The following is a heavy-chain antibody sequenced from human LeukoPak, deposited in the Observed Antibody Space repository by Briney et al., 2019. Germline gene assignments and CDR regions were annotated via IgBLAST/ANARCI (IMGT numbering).Heavy chain of an antibody. CDR3: ARDLFAEVTTPEFDY. CDR1: GYTFTSYY. J-gene: IGHJ4*02. D-gene: IGHD4-17*01. V-gene: IGHV1-46*01. CDR2: INPSGGST. Sequence: GASVTVSCKTSGYTFTSYYMHWVRQAPGQGLEWMGIINPSGGSTTYAQKFQGRVTMTKDTSTSTVYMELNSLRSEDTAVYYCARDLFAEVTTPEFDYWGQGTLVTVSS.